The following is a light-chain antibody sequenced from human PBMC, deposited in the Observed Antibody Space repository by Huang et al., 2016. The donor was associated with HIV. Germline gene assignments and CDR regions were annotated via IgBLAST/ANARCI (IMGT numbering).Light chain of an antibody. J-gene: IGKJ2*01. CDR3: QQASTFPYT. Sequence: DIQMTQSPSSGSASVGDRVSINCRASQDIRGWLAWYQLKPGKAPNLLIFGPSNLQSGVPSRFSGAGFGTNFTLTVSSLQPGDFATYFCQQASTFPYTFGQGTKVEI. V-gene: IGKV1-12*01. CDR1: QDIRGW. CDR2: GPS.